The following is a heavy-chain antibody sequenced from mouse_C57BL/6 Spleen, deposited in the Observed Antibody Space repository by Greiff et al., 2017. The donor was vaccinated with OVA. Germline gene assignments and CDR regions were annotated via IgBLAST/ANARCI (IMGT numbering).Heavy chain of an antibody. CDR1: GYTFTSYW. D-gene: IGHD1-1*01. CDR3: ARGDYYYGSSYVAWFAY. V-gene: IGHV1-55*01. Sequence: VKLQQPGAELVKPGASVKMSCKASGYTFTSYWITWVKQRPGQGLEWIGDIYPGSGSTNYNEKFKSKATLTVDTSSSTAYMQLSSLTSEDSAVYYCARGDYYYGSSYVAWFAYWGQGTLVTVSA. CDR2: IYPGSGST. J-gene: IGHJ3*01.